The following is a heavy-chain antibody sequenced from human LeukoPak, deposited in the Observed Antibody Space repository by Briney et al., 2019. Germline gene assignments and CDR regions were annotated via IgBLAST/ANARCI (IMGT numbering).Heavy chain of an antibody. J-gene: IGHJ6*02. CDR2: IYYSGST. V-gene: IGHV4-59*08. CDR3: ARSGYNVFPYYYGMDV. D-gene: IGHD5-24*01. CDR1: GGSISSYY. Sequence: SETLSLTCTVSGGSISSYYWSWIRQPPGKGLEWIGYIYYSGSTNYNPSLKSRVTISVDTSKNQFSLKLSSVTAADTAVYYCARSGYNVFPYYYGMDVWGQGTTVTVSS.